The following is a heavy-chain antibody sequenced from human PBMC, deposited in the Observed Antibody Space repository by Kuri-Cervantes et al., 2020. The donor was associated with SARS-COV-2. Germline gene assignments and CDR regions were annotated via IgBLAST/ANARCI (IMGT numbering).Heavy chain of an antibody. CDR3: TPLLAPLDY. CDR2: ISSDGTKT. Sequence: GESLMISCAVSGFAFSNLWMHLVRQVPGKGMVWVSEISSDGTKTNYVDSVRGRFTISRDNAKSTLFLQMNSLRAEDTAVYFCTPLLAPLDYWGQGTLVTVSS. J-gene: IGHJ4*02. CDR1: GFAFSNLW. V-gene: IGHV3-74*01. D-gene: IGHD2-15*01.